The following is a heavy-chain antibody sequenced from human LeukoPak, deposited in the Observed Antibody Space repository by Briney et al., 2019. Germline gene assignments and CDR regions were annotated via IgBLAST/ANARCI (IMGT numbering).Heavy chain of an antibody. CDR3: ARDTYYDSSGPPV. CDR2: IWYDGSNK. V-gene: IGHV3-33*01. CDR1: GFTFSSYG. D-gene: IGHD3-22*01. Sequence: PGGSLRLSCAASGFTFSSYGMHWVRQAPGKGLEWVAVIWYDGSNKYYADSVKGRFTISRDNSKNTLYLQMNSLRAEDTAVYYCARDTYYDSSGPPVWGQGTLVTVSS. J-gene: IGHJ4*02.